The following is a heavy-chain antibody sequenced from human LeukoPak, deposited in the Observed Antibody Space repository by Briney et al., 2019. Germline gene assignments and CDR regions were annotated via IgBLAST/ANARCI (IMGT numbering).Heavy chain of an antibody. D-gene: IGHD4-17*01. CDR2: ISYSGGT. V-gene: IGHV4-31*03. Sequence: SETLSLTCTVSGGSIRSGDYYWSWIRQHPVKGLEWIGYISYSGGTYYNPSLKGRVTISVDTSKNQFSLKLTSVTAADTAVYYCASQTTVTTSWYFDLWGRGTLVTVSS. CDR1: GGSIRSGDYY. J-gene: IGHJ2*01. CDR3: ASQTTVTTSWYFDL.